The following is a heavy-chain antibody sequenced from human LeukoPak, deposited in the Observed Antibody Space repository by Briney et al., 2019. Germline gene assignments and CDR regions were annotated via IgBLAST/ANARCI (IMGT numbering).Heavy chain of an antibody. D-gene: IGHD1-7*01. Sequence: GGSLRLSCAASGFTFSSYSMNWVRQAPGKGLEWVAFIRYDGSNKYYADSVKGRFTISRDNSKNTLYLQMNSLRAEDTAVYYCAKFPSWNYDAFDIWGQGTMVTVSS. V-gene: IGHV3-30*02. CDR1: GFTFSSYS. CDR2: IRYDGSNK. CDR3: AKFPSWNYDAFDI. J-gene: IGHJ3*02.